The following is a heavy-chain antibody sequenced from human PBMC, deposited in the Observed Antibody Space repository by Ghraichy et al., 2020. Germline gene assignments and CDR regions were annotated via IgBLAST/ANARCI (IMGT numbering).Heavy chain of an antibody. D-gene: IGHD3-16*02. CDR2: ISYDGSNK. CDR1: GFTFSSYA. Sequence: GGSLRLSCAASGFTFSSYAMHWVRQAPGKGLEWVAVISYDGSNKYYADSVKGRFTISRDNSKNTLYLQMNSLRAEDTAVYYCARGSSHLYVWGSYRPYYFDYWGQGTLVTVSS. J-gene: IGHJ4*02. CDR3: ARGSSHLYVWGSYRPYYFDY. V-gene: IGHV3-30*04.